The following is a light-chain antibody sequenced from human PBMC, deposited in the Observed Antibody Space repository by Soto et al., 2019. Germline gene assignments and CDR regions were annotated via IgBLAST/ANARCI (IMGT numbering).Light chain of an antibody. CDR3: QQYGSSRGT. CDR1: QSVSSN. J-gene: IGKJ1*01. Sequence: ETVMTQSPATLSVSPGERATLSCRASQSVSSNLGWYQQKPGQTPRLLISGASSRATGIPDGFSGSGSGTDFTLTISRLEPEDFAVYYCQQYGSSRGTFGQGTKVDI. V-gene: IGKV3-20*01. CDR2: GAS.